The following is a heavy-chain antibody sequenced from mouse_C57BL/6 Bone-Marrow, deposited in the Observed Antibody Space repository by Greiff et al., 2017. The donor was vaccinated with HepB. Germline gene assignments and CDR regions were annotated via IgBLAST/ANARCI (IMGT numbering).Heavy chain of an antibody. V-gene: IGHV1-64*01. CDR3: ASPIYYYGSSPDY. CDR2: IHPNSGST. J-gene: IGHJ2*01. Sequence: QVQLQQPGAELVKPGASVKLSCKASGYTFTSYWMHWVKQRPGQGLGWIGMIHPNSGSTNYNEKFKSKATLTVDKSSSQAYMQLSSLTSEDSAVYYCASPIYYYGSSPDYWGQGTTLTVSS. CDR1: GYTFTSYW. D-gene: IGHD1-1*01.